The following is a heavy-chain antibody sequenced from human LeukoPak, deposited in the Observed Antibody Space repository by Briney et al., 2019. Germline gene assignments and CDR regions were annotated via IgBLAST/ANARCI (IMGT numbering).Heavy chain of an antibody. V-gene: IGHV3-30*02. CDR1: GFTFSSYG. CDR3: AKSYGGKNYYYYYYMDV. J-gene: IGHJ6*03. CDR2: IRHDGSNK. D-gene: IGHD3-16*01. Sequence: TGGSLRLSCAASGFTFSSYGMHWVRQAPGEGLEWVAFIRHDGSNKYYVDSVKGRFTISRDNSKNALFLQMDSLRAEDTALYYCAKSYGGKNYYYYYYMDVWGKGTTVTISS.